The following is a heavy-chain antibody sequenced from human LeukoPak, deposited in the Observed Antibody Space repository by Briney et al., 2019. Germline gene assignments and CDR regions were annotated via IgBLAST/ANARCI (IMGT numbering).Heavy chain of an antibody. Sequence: ASVKVSCKASGYTFTGYYMHWVRQAPGQGLEWMGWINPNSGGTNYAQKFQGRVTMTRDTSISTAYMELSRLRSDDTAVYYCARAGGRNYYDSSGSFDYWGQGTLVTVSS. CDR2: INPNSGGT. J-gene: IGHJ4*02. CDR3: ARAGGRNYYDSSGSFDY. CDR1: GYTFTGYY. V-gene: IGHV1-2*02. D-gene: IGHD3-22*01.